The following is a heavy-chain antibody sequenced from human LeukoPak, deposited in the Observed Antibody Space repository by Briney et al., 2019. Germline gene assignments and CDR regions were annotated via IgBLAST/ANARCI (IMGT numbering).Heavy chain of an antibody. CDR1: GFTFDDYG. V-gene: IGHV3-20*04. J-gene: IGHJ5*02. CDR2: INWNGGST. D-gene: IGHD2-2*01. Sequence: GGSLRLSCAASGFTFDDYGMSWVRQAPGKGLGWVSGINWNGGSTGYADSVKGRFTISRDNAKNSLYLQMNSLRAEDTALYYCASWGAYCSSTSCPNWFDPWGQGTLVTVSS. CDR3: ASWGAYCSSTSCPNWFDP.